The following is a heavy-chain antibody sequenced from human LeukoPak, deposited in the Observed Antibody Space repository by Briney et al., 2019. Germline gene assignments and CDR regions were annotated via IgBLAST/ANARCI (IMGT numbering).Heavy chain of an antibody. CDR3: ARGTGEVTAGYY. CDR2: TYNDGRT. Sequence: GGSLRLSCAASGFTVRSFYMSWVRQAPGKGLEWVSVTYNDGRTFYADSVKGRFPISRHDSKNTLSLQMNSLRADDTAVYYCARGTGEVTAGYYWGQGTLVTVFS. V-gene: IGHV3-53*01. D-gene: IGHD2-21*02. J-gene: IGHJ4*02. CDR1: GFTVRSFY.